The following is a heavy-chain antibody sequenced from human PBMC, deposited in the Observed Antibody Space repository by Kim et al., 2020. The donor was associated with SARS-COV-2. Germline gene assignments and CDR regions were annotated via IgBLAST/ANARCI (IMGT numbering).Heavy chain of an antibody. V-gene: IGHV3-23*01. CDR2: ISGSGSST. CDR3: AKDLWFGVFPAD. Sequence: GGSLRLSCAASGFTFSSYAMSWVRQAPGKGLEWVSGISGSGSSTHSADSVKGRFTISRDNSKNTLFLQMDSLRADDTAVYYCAKDLWFGVFPADWGQGTL. D-gene: IGHD3-10*01. CDR1: GFTFSSYA. J-gene: IGHJ4*02.